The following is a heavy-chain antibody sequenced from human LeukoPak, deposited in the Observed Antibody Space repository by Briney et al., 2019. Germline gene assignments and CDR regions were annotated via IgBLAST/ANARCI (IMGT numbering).Heavy chain of an antibody. J-gene: IGHJ4*02. CDR3: ARERSATVNTYYFDS. D-gene: IGHD4-11*01. CDR2: IYISGNT. CDR1: GGSISSYY. Sequence: PSETLSLTCTVSGGSISSYYWGWIRQPAGKGLEWIGRIYISGNTNYNPSLKSRVTMSLDTSTNQFSLKLSSVTAADTAVYYCARERSATVNTYYFDSWGPGTLVTVSS. V-gene: IGHV4-4*07.